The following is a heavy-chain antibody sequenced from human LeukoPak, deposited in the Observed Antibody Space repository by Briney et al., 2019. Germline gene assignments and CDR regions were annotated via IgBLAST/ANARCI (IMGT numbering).Heavy chain of an antibody. CDR3: ARGRYLTTRGGAAAGFLDY. D-gene: IGHD6-13*01. CDR2: IYYNGST. Sequence: SETLSLTCTVSGGSISSYYWSWIRQPPGKGLEWIGYIYYNGSTNYNPSLKSRVTISVDTSQKQFSLSLRSVTAADTAVYYCARGRYLTTRGGAAAGFLDYWGQGSLVTVST. J-gene: IGHJ4*02. CDR1: GGSISSYY. V-gene: IGHV4-59*12.